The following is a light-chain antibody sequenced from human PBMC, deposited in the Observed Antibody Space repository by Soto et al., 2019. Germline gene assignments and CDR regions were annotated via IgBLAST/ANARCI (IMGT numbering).Light chain of an antibody. CDR3: QVWDSRSDHVV. Sequence: SYELTQPPSVSVAPGQTARITCGGNNIGSKSVHWYQQKPGQAPVLVVYDYSDRPSGIPERFSGSNSGNTATLTISRVEAGDEADYYCQVWDSRSDHVVFGGGTQLTVL. J-gene: IGLJ2*01. CDR1: NIGSKS. V-gene: IGLV3-21*02. CDR2: DYS.